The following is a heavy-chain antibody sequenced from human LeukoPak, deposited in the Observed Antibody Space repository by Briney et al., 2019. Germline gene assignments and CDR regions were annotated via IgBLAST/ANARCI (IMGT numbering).Heavy chain of an antibody. V-gene: IGHV3-21*01. CDR3: ARLPGAGWTSPNKPPANDY. CDR2: ISSSSSYI. CDR1: GFTFSSYS. D-gene: IGHD3/OR15-3a*01. J-gene: IGHJ4*02. Sequence: PGGSLRLSCAASGFTFSSYSMNGVGQAPGKGLEWVSSISSSSSYIYYADSVKGRFTISRDNAKNSLYLQMNSLRAEDTAVYYCARLPGAGWTSPNKPPANDYWGQGTLVTVSS.